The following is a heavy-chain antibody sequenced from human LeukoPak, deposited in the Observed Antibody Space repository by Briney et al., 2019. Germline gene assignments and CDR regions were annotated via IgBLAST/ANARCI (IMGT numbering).Heavy chain of an antibody. CDR2: IYNSGST. CDR3: ARQAYSSNLGWFDP. V-gene: IGHV4-39*01. Sequence: PSETLSLTCNVSGGSISSATYYWGWIRQPPGKGLEWIGNIYNSGSTYYNPSLKSRVTISVDTSKNQFSLKLSSVTAADTAVYYCARQAYSSNLGWFDPWGQGTLVTVSS. CDR1: GGSISSATYY. J-gene: IGHJ5*02. D-gene: IGHD6-13*01.